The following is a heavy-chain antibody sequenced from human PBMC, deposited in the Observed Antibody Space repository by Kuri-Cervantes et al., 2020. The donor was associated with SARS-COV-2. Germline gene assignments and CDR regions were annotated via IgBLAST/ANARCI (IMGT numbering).Heavy chain of an antibody. Sequence: GESLKISCAASGFSLSRYTMNWVRQAPGKGLEWVSSISSSSSYIYYADSVKGRFTISRDNAKNSLYLQMNSLRAEDTAVYYCARDGGDEYLLPMRPNFYYYMDVWGKGTTVTVSS. D-gene: IGHD2-2*01. V-gene: IGHV3-21*01. CDR3: ARDGGDEYLLPMRPNFYYYMDV. J-gene: IGHJ6*03. CDR2: ISSSSSYI. CDR1: GFSLSRYT.